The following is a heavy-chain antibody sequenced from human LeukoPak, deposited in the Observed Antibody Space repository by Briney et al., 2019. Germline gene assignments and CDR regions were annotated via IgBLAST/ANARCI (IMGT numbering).Heavy chain of an antibody. J-gene: IGHJ4*02. V-gene: IGHV3-48*01. CDR1: GFTFSSYS. CDR2: ISSGSSTI. D-gene: IGHD2-2*02. Sequence: PGGPLRLSCAASGFTFSSYSMNWVRQAPGKGLEWVSYISSGSSTIYYADSLKGRFTISRDNAKNSLDLQMNSLRAEDTAVYYCARYCSSASCYRGFDYWGQGTLVTVSS. CDR3: ARYCSSASCYRGFDY.